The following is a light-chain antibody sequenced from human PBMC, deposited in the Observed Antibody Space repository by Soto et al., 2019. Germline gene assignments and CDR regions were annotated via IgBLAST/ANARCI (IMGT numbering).Light chain of an antibody. Sequence: QTVVTQPPSVSGAPGQRVTISCTGTSSNIGAGYVVHWYLHLPGTAPKLLIYDNDNRPSGVPDRFSGSKSGTSASLAITGLQAEDEADYYCQSYDTSLTGRVFGGGTKLTVL. J-gene: IGLJ3*02. CDR3: QSYDTSLTGRV. CDR1: SSNIGAGYV. V-gene: IGLV1-40*01. CDR2: DND.